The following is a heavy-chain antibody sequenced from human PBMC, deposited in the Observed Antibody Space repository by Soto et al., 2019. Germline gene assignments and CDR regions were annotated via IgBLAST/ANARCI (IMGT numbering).Heavy chain of an antibody. Sequence: SVKVSCKASGGTFSSYTISWVRQAPGQGLEWMGRIIPILGIANYAQKFQGRVTITADKSTSTAYMELSSLRSEDTAVYYCARESLGYYYVEYWGQGTLVTVSS. CDR2: IIPILGIA. V-gene: IGHV1-69*04. CDR1: GGTFSSYT. CDR3: ARESLGYYYVEY. J-gene: IGHJ4*02. D-gene: IGHD3-16*01.